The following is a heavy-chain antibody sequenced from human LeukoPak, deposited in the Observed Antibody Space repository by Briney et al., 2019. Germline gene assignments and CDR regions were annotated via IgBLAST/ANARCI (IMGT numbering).Heavy chain of an antibody. CDR1: GGSISSSSYY. CDR3: ARVDMGPFFDY. Sequence: PSETLSLTCTVSGGSISSSSYYWGWIRQPPGKGLEWIGSIYYSGSTYYNPSLKSRVTISVDTSKNQFSLRLSSVTAADTAVYYCARVDMGPFFDYWGQGTLVTVSS. D-gene: IGHD2-2*03. J-gene: IGHJ4*02. CDR2: IYYSGST. V-gene: IGHV4-39*07.